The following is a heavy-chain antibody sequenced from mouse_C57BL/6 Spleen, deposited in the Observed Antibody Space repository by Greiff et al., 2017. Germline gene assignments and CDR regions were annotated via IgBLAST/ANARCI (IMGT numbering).Heavy chain of an antibody. CDR2: ISSGSSTI. CDR1: GFTFSDYG. J-gene: IGHJ1*03. V-gene: IGHV5-17*01. D-gene: IGHD1-1*01. Sequence: DVKLVESGGGLVKPGGSLKLSCAASGFTFSDYGMHWVRQAPEKGLEWVAYISSGSSTIYYADTVKGRFTISRDNAKNTLFLQMTSLRSEDTAMYYCARIDYYGSSYGGYFDVWGTGTTVTVSS. CDR3: ARIDYYGSSYGGYFDV.